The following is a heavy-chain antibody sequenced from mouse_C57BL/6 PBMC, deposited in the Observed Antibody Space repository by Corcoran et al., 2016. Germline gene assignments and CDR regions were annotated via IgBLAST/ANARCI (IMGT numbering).Heavy chain of an antibody. CDR3: ARMSTMVTAWFAY. CDR2: INTYSGVP. V-gene: IGHV9-3*01. D-gene: IGHD2-2*01. CDR1: GYTFTTYG. J-gene: IGHJ3*01. Sequence: QIQLVQSGPELKKPGETVKISCKASGYTFTTYGMSWVKQAPGKGLKWMGWINTYSGVPTYADDFKGRFAFSLETSASTAYLQINHLKNEDTATYFCARMSTMVTAWFAYWGQGTLVTVSA.